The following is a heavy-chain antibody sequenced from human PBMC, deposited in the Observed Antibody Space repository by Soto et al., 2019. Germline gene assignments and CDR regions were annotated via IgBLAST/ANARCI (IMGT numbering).Heavy chain of an antibody. CDR2: INHSGST. D-gene: IGHD4-17*01. CDR3: ARTRTGWSDP. V-gene: IGHV4-34*01. Sequence: PSETLSLTCAVYGGSFSGYYWSWIRQPPGKGLEWIGEINHSGSTNYNPSLKSRVTISVDTSKNQFSLKLSSVTAADTAVYYCARTRTGWSDPWGQGTLVTVSS. J-gene: IGHJ5*02. CDR1: GGSFSGYY.